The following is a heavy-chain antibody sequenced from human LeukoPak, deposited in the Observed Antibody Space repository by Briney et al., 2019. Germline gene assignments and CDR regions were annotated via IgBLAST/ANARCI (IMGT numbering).Heavy chain of an antibody. CDR1: GASISSYY. CDR3: ARNGDLCLEY. V-gene: IGHV4-4*07. CDR2: FYTSESA. Sequence: SETLSLTCTVSGASISSYYWSWIRQPAGKGLEWIGRFYTSESANYNPSLRSRVTMSLDTSKNQFSLKLSSVTAADTAVYYCARNGDLCLEYWGQGALVTVSS. D-gene: IGHD4-17*01. J-gene: IGHJ4*02.